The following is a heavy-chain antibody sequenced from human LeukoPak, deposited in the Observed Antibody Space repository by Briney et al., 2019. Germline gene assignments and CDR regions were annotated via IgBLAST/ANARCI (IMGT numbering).Heavy chain of an antibody. J-gene: IGHJ6*03. CDR2: INPSGGSP. Sequence: ASVKVSCTASGYTFTSYGISWVRQAPGQGLEWMGIINPSGGSPNYAQKFQGRVTMTRDMSTSTVNMELSSLRSEDTAVYYCARAQGSYYHYYMDVRGKGTTVTVSS. D-gene: IGHD1-26*01. V-gene: IGHV1-46*01. CDR3: ARAQGSYYHYYMDV. CDR1: GYTFTSYG.